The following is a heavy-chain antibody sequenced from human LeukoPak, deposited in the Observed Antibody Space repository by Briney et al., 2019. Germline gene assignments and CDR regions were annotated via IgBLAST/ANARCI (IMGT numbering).Heavy chain of an antibody. CDR3: ARESKSSSYLGY. V-gene: IGHV3-74*01. CDR1: GFTFSSYW. CDR2: TNSDGSST. D-gene: IGHD6-6*01. Sequence: GGSLRLSCAASGFTFSSYWMHWVRQAPGKGLVGVSRTNSDGSSTSYADTGKGRFTISRDNAKNTLYLQMNSLRAEDTAEYYCARESKSSSYLGYWGQGSLVTVSS. J-gene: IGHJ4*02.